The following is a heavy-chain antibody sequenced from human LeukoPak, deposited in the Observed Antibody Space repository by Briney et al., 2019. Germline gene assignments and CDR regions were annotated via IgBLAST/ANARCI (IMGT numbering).Heavy chain of an antibody. Sequence: QAGRSLRLSCAASGFTFDDYAIHWVRQAPGKGLEWVSGIDWNSGGIAYTDSVKGRFTISRDNAKNSLYLQMNTLRPEDTALYYCAKSPVGYCSGGSCYFDYWGQGTLVTVSS. J-gene: IGHJ4*02. CDR1: GFTFDDYA. V-gene: IGHV3-9*01. CDR3: AKSPVGYCSGGSCYFDY. D-gene: IGHD2-15*01. CDR2: IDWNSGGI.